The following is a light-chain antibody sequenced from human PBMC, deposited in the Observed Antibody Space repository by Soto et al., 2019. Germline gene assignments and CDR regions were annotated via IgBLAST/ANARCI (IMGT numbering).Light chain of an antibody. CDR3: MQDYSYPRT. CDR2: GAS. CDR1: QGIRTD. Sequence: IQMTQSPSSLSASVGDRVTITCRASQGIRTDLGWYQQKPGKAHKVLIFGASTLQSGVPSRFSGSGSGTDFTLTIRSLQPEDLATYYCMQDYSYPRTFGQGTKVDIK. J-gene: IGKJ1*01. V-gene: IGKV1-6*01.